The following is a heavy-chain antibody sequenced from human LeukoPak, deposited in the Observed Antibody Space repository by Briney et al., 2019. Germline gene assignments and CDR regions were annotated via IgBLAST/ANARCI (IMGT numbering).Heavy chain of an antibody. CDR3: ARVRYRLAETYIDY. J-gene: IGHJ4*02. CDR1: GFTFSSYA. D-gene: IGHD3-16*01. V-gene: IGHV3-23*01. Sequence: GGSLRLSCAASGFTFSSYAMSWVRQAPGKGLEWVSVISGSGGSTYYADSVKGRFTISRDNSKNTLHLQMNSLRAEDTAVYYCARVRYRLAETYIDYWGQGTLVTVSS. CDR2: ISGSGGST.